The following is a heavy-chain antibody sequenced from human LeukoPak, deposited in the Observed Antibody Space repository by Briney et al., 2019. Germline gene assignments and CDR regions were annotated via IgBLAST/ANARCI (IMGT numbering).Heavy chain of an antibody. Sequence: ETSETLSLTCTVSGGSISSGSYYWSWIRQPAGKGLEWIGRIYTSGSTNYNPSLKSRVTISVDTSKNQFSLKLSSVTAADTAVYYCAKEESGSVHMDVWGQGTTVTVSS. D-gene: IGHD3-10*01. CDR1: GGSISSGSYY. CDR2: IYTSGST. V-gene: IGHV4-61*02. J-gene: IGHJ6*02. CDR3: AKEESGSVHMDV.